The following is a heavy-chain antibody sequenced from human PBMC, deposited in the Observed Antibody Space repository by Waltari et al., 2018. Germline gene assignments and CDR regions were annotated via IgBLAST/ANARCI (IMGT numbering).Heavy chain of an antibody. CDR3: TRVDTTSSYDY. CDR2: IRSKLYGGTT. D-gene: IGHD1-26*01. Sequence: EVQLVESGGGLVQPGRSLRLSCAASGFTFGDNAMSWVRQAPGKGLEWVGFIRSKLYGGTTEYAASVKGRFTISRDDSKSIAYLQMNSLKTEDTALYYCTRVDTTSSYDYWGQGTLVTVSS. V-gene: IGHV3-49*04. CDR1: GFTFGDNA. J-gene: IGHJ4*02.